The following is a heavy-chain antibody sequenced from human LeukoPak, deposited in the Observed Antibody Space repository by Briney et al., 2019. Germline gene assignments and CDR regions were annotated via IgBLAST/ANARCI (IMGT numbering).Heavy chain of an antibody. CDR1: GGSISRSSW. CDR3: ASRDYGDWYFDL. D-gene: IGHD4-17*01. CDR2: IYQSGST. Sequence: SETLSLTCAVSGGSISRSSWWSWVRQPPGKGLEWVGEIYQSGSTNYNPPLKSRVTISLDKSKNRFSLNLNSVTAADTAVYYCASRDYGDWYFDLWGRGTLVTVSS. J-gene: IGHJ2*01. V-gene: IGHV4-4*02.